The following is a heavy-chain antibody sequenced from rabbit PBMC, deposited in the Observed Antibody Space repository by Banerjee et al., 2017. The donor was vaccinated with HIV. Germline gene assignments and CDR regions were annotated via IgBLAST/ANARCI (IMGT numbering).Heavy chain of an antibody. CDR1: GFSFSSSYW. Sequence: QSLEESGGDLVKPGASLTLTCTASGFSFSSSYWIWWVRQAPGKGLEWIGWIDTGSSGSTYYASWAKGRFTISKTSSTTVTLQMTSLTAADTATYFCASDPAAPIYGYNMGNLWGQGTLVTVS. J-gene: IGHJ4*01. V-gene: IGHV1S40*01. D-gene: IGHD6-1*01. CDR3: ASDPAAPIYGYNMGNL. CDR2: IDTGSSGST.